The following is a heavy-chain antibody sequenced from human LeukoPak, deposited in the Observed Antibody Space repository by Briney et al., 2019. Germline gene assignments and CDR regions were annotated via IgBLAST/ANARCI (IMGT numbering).Heavy chain of an antibody. D-gene: IGHD6-19*01. CDR3: ARGHSSGWYRGANWFDP. CDR1: GGSFSGYY. Sequence: SETLSLTCAVYGGSFSGYYWSWIRQPPGKGLEWIGEINHSGSTNYNPSLKSRVTISVDTSKNQFSLKLSSVTAADTAVYYCARGHSSGWYRGANWFDPWGHGTLVTVSS. V-gene: IGHV4-34*01. J-gene: IGHJ5*02. CDR2: INHSGST.